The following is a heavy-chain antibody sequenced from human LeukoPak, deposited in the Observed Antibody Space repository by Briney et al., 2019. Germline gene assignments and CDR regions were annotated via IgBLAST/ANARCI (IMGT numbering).Heavy chain of an antibody. CDR2: ISSSSSTI. J-gene: IGHJ3*02. CDR3: AREAYYDSSGYYDAFDI. V-gene: IGHV3-48*01. CDR1: GFTFSSYS. D-gene: IGHD3-22*01. Sequence: GGSRDLSCAASGFTFSSYSMNWVRKGPGKGGEGVSYISSSSSTIYYADSLKGRFTISRDNAKNSLYLQMNSLRAEDTAVYYCAREAYYDSSGYYDAFDIWGQGTMVTVSS.